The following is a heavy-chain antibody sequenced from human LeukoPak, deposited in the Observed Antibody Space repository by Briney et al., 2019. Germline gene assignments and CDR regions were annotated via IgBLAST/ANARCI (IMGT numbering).Heavy chain of an antibody. V-gene: IGHV3-30*04. CDR2: GSDR. CDR3: AKNGDRGAYCTGGTCYPYFYYYMDV. Sequence: PGGSLRLSCAASAFTFSSYSIHWVRQAPGKGLEWVAYGSDRYYADSVKGRFTISRDNSKNTLYLQMNSLRAEDTAIYYCAKNGDRGAYCTGGTCYPYFYYYMDVWGKGTTVTI. CDR1: AFTFSSYS. J-gene: IGHJ6*03. D-gene: IGHD2-15*01.